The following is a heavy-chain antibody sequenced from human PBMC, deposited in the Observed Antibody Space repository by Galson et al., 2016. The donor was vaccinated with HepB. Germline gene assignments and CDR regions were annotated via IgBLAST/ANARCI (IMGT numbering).Heavy chain of an antibody. CDR2: ITGSGAGT. CDR3: ARAWLHLNDLDY. J-gene: IGHJ4*02. Sequence: SLRLSCAASGFTFTSYAMSWVRQAPGKGLEWVSGITGSGAGTYYADAVKGRFTVSRDNSKDTLYLQRNSLRAEATAVDYCARAWLHLNDLDYWGQGALVTVSS. V-gene: IGHV3-23*01. D-gene: IGHD5-12*01. CDR1: GFTFTSYA.